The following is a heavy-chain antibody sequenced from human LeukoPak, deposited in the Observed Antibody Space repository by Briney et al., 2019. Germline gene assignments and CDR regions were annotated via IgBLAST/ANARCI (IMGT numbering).Heavy chain of an antibody. V-gene: IGHV4-34*01. J-gene: IGHJ4*02. Sequence: SETLSLTCAVYGGSFSGYYWSWIRQPPGKGLEWIGEINHSGSTNYNPSLKSRVTISVDTSKNQFSLKLSSVTAADTAVYYCASQLELRYWGQGTLVTVSS. D-gene: IGHD1-7*01. CDR3: ASQLELRY. CDR1: GGSFSGYY. CDR2: INHSGST.